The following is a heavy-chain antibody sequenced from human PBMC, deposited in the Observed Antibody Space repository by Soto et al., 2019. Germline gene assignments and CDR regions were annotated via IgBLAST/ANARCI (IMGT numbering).Heavy chain of an antibody. V-gene: IGHV1-18*01. CDR3: ARDGVGATRDYYYYGMDV. J-gene: IGHJ6*04. D-gene: IGHD1-26*01. Sequence: ASVKVSCKASGYTFTSYGISWVRQAPGQGLEWMGWISAYNGNTNYAQKLQGRVTMTTDTSTSTAYMELRSLRSDDTAVYYCARDGVGATRDYYYYGMDVWGKGTKVAVSS. CDR2: ISAYNGNT. CDR1: GYTFTSYG.